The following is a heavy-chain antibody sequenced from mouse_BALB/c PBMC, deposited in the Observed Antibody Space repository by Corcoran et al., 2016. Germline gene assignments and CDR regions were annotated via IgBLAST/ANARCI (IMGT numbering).Heavy chain of an antibody. CDR3: ARREGFFDY. CDR1: GYTFTNYG. CDR2: INTYTGEP. J-gene: IGHJ2*01. Sequence: QIQLVQSGPELKKPGETVKISCKASGYTFTNYGMNWVKQAPGKGLKWMGWINTYTGEPTYADAFKGRFAFSLETSASTAYLQINNLKNEDTATYFCARREGFFDYWGQGTTLTVSS. V-gene: IGHV9-3-1*01.